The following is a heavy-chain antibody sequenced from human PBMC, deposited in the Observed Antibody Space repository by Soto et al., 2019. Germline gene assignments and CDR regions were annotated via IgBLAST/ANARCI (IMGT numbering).Heavy chain of an antibody. CDR2: ISSSSSYI. V-gene: IGHV3-21*01. CDR3: ARFSYDILTGAGGTCDY. J-gene: IGHJ4*02. Sequence: GGSLRLSCAASGFTFSSYSMNWVRQAPGKGLEWVSSISSSSSYIYYADSVKGRFTISRDNAKNSLYLQMNSLRAEDTAVYYCARFSYDILTGAGGTCDYWGQGTLVTVSS. D-gene: IGHD3-9*01. CDR1: GFTFSSYS.